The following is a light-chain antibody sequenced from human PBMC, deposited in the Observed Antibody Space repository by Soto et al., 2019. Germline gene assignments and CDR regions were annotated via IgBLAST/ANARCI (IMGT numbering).Light chain of an antibody. CDR1: SSDVGGSNG. Sequence: QSVLTQPPSVSGSPGQSVAISRTGTSSDVGGSNGVSWYQQPPGTAPKLIIYDVSNRPSGVPDRFSGSKSGNTASLIISGLQAEDEGDYYCSSYKSSSTYVFGTGTKVTV. CDR2: DVS. V-gene: IGLV2-18*02. CDR3: SSYKSSSTYV. J-gene: IGLJ1*01.